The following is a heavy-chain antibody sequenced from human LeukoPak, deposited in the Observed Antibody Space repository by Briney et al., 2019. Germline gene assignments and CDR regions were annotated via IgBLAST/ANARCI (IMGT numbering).Heavy chain of an antibody. J-gene: IGHJ4*02. CDR2: IWSDGTEK. D-gene: IGHD4-11*01. Sequence: PGGSLRLSCTASGFTYSHFRMHWVRQAPGKGLEWVAVIWSDGTEKYYGDAVKGRFTISRDNSRNTLYLQMNNLGDDDTAVYYCSKDAQRGFDYSNSLEYWGQGTLVIVSS. CDR3: SKDAQRGFDYSNSLEY. CDR1: GFTYSHFR. V-gene: IGHV3-33*06.